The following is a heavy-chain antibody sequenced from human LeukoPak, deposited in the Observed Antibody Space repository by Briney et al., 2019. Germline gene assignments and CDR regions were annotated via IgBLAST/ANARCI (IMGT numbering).Heavy chain of an antibody. CDR3: AKEQDDFWSDYGGG. V-gene: IGHV3-23*01. Sequence: GGSLRLSCAASGFTFSSYAMSWVRQAPGKGLEWASGISGNSGSTYYADSVKGRFTISRDNPMNTLDLQMNSLRAEDTAVYYCAKEQDDFWSDYGGGWGQGTLVTVSS. J-gene: IGHJ4*02. D-gene: IGHD3-3*01. CDR2: ISGNSGST. CDR1: GFTFSSYA.